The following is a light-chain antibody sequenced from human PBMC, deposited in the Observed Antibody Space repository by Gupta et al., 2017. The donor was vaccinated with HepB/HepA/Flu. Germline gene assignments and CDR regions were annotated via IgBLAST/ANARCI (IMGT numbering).Light chain of an antibody. CDR2: AAS. Sequence: DIQMTQFPSSLSASVGDRVTITCRASQGISNYLAWYQQTPGKVPKLLNYAASTLQSGVPSRFSGSGSGTDFTLTISRLQPEVVATYYGQKYNCVPLTFGGGTKVEIK. V-gene: IGKV1-27*01. J-gene: IGKJ4*01. CDR1: QGISNY. CDR3: QKYNCVPLT.